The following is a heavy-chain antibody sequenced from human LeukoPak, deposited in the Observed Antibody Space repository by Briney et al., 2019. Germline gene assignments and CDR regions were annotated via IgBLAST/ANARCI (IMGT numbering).Heavy chain of an antibody. D-gene: IGHD3-10*01. V-gene: IGHV4-39*01. Sequence: PSETLSLTCTVSGGSISSSSYYWGWIRQPPGKGLEWIGSIYYSGSTHYNPSLKSRVTISVDTSKNQFSLKLSSVTAADTAVYYCATQDYYGSGSFDYWGQGTLVTVSS. J-gene: IGHJ4*02. CDR2: IYYSGST. CDR1: GGSISSSSYY. CDR3: ATQDYYGSGSFDY.